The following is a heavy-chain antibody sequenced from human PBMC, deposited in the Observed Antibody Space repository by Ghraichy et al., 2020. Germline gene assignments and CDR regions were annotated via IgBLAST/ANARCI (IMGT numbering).Heavy chain of an antibody. CDR2: VSSNDNTT. V-gene: IGHV3-23*01. Sequence: GGSLRLSETASGYILSSVAKSWVGRRPGKGMNWVSTVSSNDNTTHYSEPVKARFTISRDNARNPLYLQMDGLRAEDPDVYVCAKKPYCNGTSCYAFDSWGQGTLVTVSS. CDR3: AKKPYCNGTSCYAFDS. CDR1: GYILSSVA. J-gene: IGHJ4*02. D-gene: IGHD2-2*01.